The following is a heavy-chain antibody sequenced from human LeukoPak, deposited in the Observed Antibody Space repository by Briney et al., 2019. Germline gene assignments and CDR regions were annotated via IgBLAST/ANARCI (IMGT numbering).Heavy chain of an antibody. CDR3: ARAGDIVVVPAALVDP. V-gene: IGHV1-18*01. CDR2: ISAYNGNT. CDR1: GYTVTSYG. D-gene: IGHD2-2*01. J-gene: IGHJ5*02. Sequence: GASVKVSCKASGYTVTSYGISWVRQAPGQGLEWMGWISAYNGNTNYVQKLQGRVTMTTDTSTSTAYMELRSLRSDDTAVYYCARAGDIVVVPAALVDPWGQGTLVTVSS.